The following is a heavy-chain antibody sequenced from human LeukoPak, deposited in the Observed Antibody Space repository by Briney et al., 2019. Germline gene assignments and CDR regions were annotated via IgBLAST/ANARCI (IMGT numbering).Heavy chain of an antibody. CDR1: GFTLSSYW. CDR3: AKQLGYCSDGSCYFES. CDR2: ISDSGSST. Sequence: QPGGSLRLSCAASGFTLSSYWMHWVRQAPGKGLEWVSAISDSGSSTYDADSVKGRFTISRDNSKNTLYLQMHSLRAEDTAVYYCAKQLGYCSDGSCYFESWGQGTLVTVSS. D-gene: IGHD2-15*01. J-gene: IGHJ4*02. V-gene: IGHV3-23*01.